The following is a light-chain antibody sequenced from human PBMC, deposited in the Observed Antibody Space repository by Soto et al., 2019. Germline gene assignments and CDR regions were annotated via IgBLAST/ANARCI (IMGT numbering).Light chain of an antibody. CDR2: GAS. Sequence: EIVMTQSPATLSVSPGERATLSCRASQSVSSNLAWYQQKPGQPPSLLIYGASARATGIPARFRGSGSGTEFTLNISTLKYEDFAVYYCHQHVIYPLTFGPGTPVDIK. V-gene: IGKV3-15*01. J-gene: IGKJ3*01. CDR1: QSVSSN. CDR3: HQHVIYPLT.